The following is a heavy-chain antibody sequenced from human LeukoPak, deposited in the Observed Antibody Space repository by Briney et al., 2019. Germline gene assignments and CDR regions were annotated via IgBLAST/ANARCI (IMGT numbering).Heavy chain of an antibody. V-gene: IGHV4-38-2*02. CDR2: IYHGGST. D-gene: IGHD2-15*01. J-gene: IGHJ4*02. CDR1: GYSISSGYY. CDR3: ARLFFRCSGGSCFLRLFDY. Sequence: NPSETLSLTCTVSGYSISSGYYWGWIRQPPGKGLEWIGNIYHGGSTYYNPSLKSRVAISVDTSKNQFSLNLNSVTAADTAVYYCARLFFRCSGGSCFLRLFDYWGQGTLVTVSS.